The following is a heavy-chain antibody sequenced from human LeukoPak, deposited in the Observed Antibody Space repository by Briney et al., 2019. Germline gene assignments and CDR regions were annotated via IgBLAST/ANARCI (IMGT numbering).Heavy chain of an antibody. V-gene: IGHV3-23*01. J-gene: IGHJ4*02. D-gene: IGHD2-15*01. CDR2: ISGSDGST. Sequence: GGSLRLSCTASGFTFSDYAMSWVRQAPGKGLEWVSTISGSDGSTYYADSVKGRFTISRDNSKNTLYLQMNSLRVEDTAIYYCAKGRGHCTGGSCYSDYWGQGTLVTVSS. CDR1: GFTFSDYA. CDR3: AKGRGHCTGGSCYSDY.